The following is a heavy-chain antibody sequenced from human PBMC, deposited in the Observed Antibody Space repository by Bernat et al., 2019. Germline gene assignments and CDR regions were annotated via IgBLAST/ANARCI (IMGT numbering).Heavy chain of an antibody. Sequence: QVQLVESGGGVVQPGRSLRLSCAASGFTFSSYAMHWVRQAPGKGLEWVAVISYDGSNKYYADSVKGRFTISRDNSKNTLYLQMNSLRAEDTAVYYCARDGSSGKYYGSAGWFDPWGQGTLVTVSS. D-gene: IGHD3-10*01. CDR3: ARDGSSGKYYGSAGWFDP. V-gene: IGHV3-30-3*01. CDR1: GFTFSSYA. J-gene: IGHJ5*02. CDR2: ISYDGSNK.